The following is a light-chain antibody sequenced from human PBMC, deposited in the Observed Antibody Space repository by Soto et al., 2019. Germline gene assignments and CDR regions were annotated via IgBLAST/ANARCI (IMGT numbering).Light chain of an antibody. J-gene: IGKJ3*01. Sequence: EIVLTQSPGTLSLSPGERATLSCRASQSISAGYLAWYQQRPGQAPRLLISGASRRATGIPDRFSGSGSGTDFTLTISRLEPEDLAVYYCQQFRTFGPGTKLDLK. CDR2: GAS. CDR3: QQFRT. CDR1: QSISAGY. V-gene: IGKV3-20*01.